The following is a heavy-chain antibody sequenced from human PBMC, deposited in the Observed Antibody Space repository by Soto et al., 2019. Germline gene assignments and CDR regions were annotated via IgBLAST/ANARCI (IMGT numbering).Heavy chain of an antibody. V-gene: IGHV3-30*03. CDR3: ARDWGTYYYGAGSSY. CDR2: VSYDETNK. D-gene: IGHD3-10*01. J-gene: IGHJ4*02. CDR1: GFTFSSYG. Sequence: QVQLVESGGGVVQPGKSLRLSCTTSGFTFSSYGMNWVRQAPGKGLEWVAVVSYDETNKYYADSVKGRFTISRDNSKNTLYLQMNRLTIEDTAVYYCARDWGTYYYGAGSSYWGQGTQVTVSS.